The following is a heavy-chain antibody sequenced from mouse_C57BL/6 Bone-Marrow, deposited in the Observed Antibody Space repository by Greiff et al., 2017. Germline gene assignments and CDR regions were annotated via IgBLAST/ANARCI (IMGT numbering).Heavy chain of an antibody. V-gene: IGHV5-4*03. J-gene: IGHJ1*03. CDR1: GFTFSSYA. CDR2: ISDGGSYT. CDR3: ARVSLDFDV. Sequence: EVMLVESGGGLVKPGGSLKLSCAASGFTFSSYAMPWVRQTPEKRLEWVATISDGGSYTYYPDNVKGRFTISRDNAKNNLYLQMSHLKSEDTAMYYCARVSLDFDVWGTGTTVTVSA.